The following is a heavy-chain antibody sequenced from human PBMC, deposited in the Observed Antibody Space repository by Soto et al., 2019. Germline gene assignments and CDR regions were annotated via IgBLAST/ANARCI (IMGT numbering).Heavy chain of an antibody. CDR3: ARDPGNWYFDL. CDR1: GYTFPGYY. CDR2: TNLNRGGT. Sequence: QVQLVQSGAEVKKPGASVKVSCKASGYTFPGYYMHWVRQAPGQGLEWTGWTNLNRGGTNYAQKFQGRLTMTRDTSISTAYMELSRLRSDDTAVYYCARDPGNWYFDLWGRGTLVTVSS. D-gene: IGHD3-10*01. J-gene: IGHJ2*01. V-gene: IGHV1-2*02.